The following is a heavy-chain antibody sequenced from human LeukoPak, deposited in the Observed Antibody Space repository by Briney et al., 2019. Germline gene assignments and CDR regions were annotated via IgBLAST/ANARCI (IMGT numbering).Heavy chain of an antibody. J-gene: IGHJ4*02. D-gene: IGHD6-19*01. CDR2: IYHSGST. CDR3: ARGRSYSSGWAHFDY. CDR1: GGSISSGGYY. Sequence: KTSETLSLTCTVSGGSISSGGYYWSWVRQPPGKGLEWIGEIYHSGSTNYNPSLKSRVTISVDKSKNQFSLKLSSVTAADTAVYYCARGRSYSSGWAHFDYWGQGTLVTVSS. V-gene: IGHV4-39*07.